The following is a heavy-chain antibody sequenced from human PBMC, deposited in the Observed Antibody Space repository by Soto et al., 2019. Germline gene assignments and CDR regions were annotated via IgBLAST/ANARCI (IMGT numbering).Heavy chain of an antibody. J-gene: IGHJ4*02. CDR1: GYTFPSYA. D-gene: IGHD3-22*01. CDR3: ASIVVGTTRVDY. CDR2: INAGNGNT. Sequence: ASVQVSFKASGYTFPSYAMHWVRQAPGQRLEWMGWINAGNGNTKYSQKFQGRVTITRDTSASTAYMELSSLRAEDTAVYYCASIVVGTTRVDYWGQGTLVTVSS. V-gene: IGHV1-3*01.